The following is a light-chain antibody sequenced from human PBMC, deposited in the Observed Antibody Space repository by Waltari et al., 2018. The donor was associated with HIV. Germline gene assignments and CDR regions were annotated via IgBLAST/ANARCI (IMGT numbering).Light chain of an antibody. CDR2: AAF. Sequence: DIQMTQSPSSLSASVGDRVNITCRASQRISSYLHWYQQKPGKAPKLLISAAFNLQSGGPSRFSGGRSGTDFTLTIGSLQVEDLATYYCQQSYSSPPTFGQGTNLEIK. CDR3: QQSYSSPPT. CDR1: QRISSY. J-gene: IGKJ2*01. V-gene: IGKV1-39*01.